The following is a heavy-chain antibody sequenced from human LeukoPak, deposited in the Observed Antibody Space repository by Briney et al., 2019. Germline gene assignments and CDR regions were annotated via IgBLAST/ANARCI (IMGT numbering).Heavy chain of an antibody. D-gene: IGHD6-19*01. Sequence: PGGSLRRSCAASGFTFSSYAMHWVRQAPGKGLEYVSAISSNGGSTYYANSVKGRFTISRDNSKNTLYLQMGSLRAEDMAVYYCAREYSSGWYDLDYWGQGTLVTVSS. CDR3: AREYSSGWYDLDY. J-gene: IGHJ4*02. V-gene: IGHV3-64*01. CDR2: ISSNGGST. CDR1: GFTFSSYA.